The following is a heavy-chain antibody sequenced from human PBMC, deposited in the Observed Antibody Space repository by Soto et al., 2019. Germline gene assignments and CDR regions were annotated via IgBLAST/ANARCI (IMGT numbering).Heavy chain of an antibody. CDR3: ATVSSGSSPLQFDF. D-gene: IGHD3-22*01. Sequence: QVLLEASGPGLVKPSQTLSLTCTVSGGSVSSGYPYWSWIRQPPGKGLEWSGYVSYSGGSYYNPSLGSRVTISIDTSKNQFTLKLNPLTASDAAVYFCATVSSGSSPLQFDFWGEGALDCASS. CDR2: VSYSGGS. CDR1: GGSVSSGYPY. V-gene: IGHV4-30-4*01. J-gene: IGHJ4*02.